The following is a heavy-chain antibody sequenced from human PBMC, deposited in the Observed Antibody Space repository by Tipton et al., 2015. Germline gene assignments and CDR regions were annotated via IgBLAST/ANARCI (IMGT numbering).Heavy chain of an antibody. J-gene: IGHJ4*02. Sequence: QSGAEVKKPGSSVKVSCKASGGTFSSYAISWVRQAPGQGLEWMGGIIPLFDRLNYAQKFQDRVTITADKSTSTAYMEVNSLRSEDTAVYYCARLMVYSLGGPNNHYFDYWGQGTLVTVSS. CDR2: IIPLFDRL. CDR1: GGTFSSYA. D-gene: IGHD2-8*01. CDR3: ARLMVYSLGGPNNHYFDY. V-gene: IGHV1-69*06.